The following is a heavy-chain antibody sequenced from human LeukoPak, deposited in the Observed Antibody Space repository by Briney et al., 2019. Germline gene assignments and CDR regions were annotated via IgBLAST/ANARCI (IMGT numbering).Heavy chain of an antibody. CDR3: ARQVAQLAKIDY. Sequence: GESLKISCRGSGYNFATYWIGWVRQMPGKGLEWMGIIYPGDSDTRYSPSFQGQVTISADKSISTAYLQWSSLKASDTAMYYCARQVAQLAKIDYWGQGTLVTVSS. D-gene: IGHD2-2*01. CDR2: IYPGDSDT. V-gene: IGHV5-51*01. J-gene: IGHJ4*02. CDR1: GYNFATYW.